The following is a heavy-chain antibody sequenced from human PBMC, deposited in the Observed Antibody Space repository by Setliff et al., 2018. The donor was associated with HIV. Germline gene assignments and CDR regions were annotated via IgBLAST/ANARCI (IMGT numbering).Heavy chain of an antibody. CDR2: IDHSGST. CDR1: DGSFSGYY. J-gene: IGHJ4*02. V-gene: IGHV4-34*01. D-gene: IGHD6-6*01. CDR3: ARLVGGDSSSSFFFDY. Sequence: SETLSLTCAVYDGSFSGYYWSWIRQPPGKGLEWIGEIDHSGSTNYNPSLKSRVTISVDTSKNHFSLKLSSVTAADTAVYYCARLVGGDSSSSFFFDYWGQGTLVTVSS.